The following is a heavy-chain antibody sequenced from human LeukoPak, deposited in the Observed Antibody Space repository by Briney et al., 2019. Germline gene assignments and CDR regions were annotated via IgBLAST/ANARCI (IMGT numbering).Heavy chain of an antibody. D-gene: IGHD4-17*01. CDR1: GYTFTSYG. CDR2: TSAYNGNT. J-gene: IGHJ4*02. V-gene: IGHV1-18*04. Sequence: ASVKVSCKASGYTFTSYGISWVRQAPGQGLEWMGWTSAYNGNTNYAQKLQGRVTMTTDTSTSTAYMELRSLRSDDTAVYYCARAAPYGDYAPVDYWGQGTLVTVPS. CDR3: ARAAPYGDYAPVDY.